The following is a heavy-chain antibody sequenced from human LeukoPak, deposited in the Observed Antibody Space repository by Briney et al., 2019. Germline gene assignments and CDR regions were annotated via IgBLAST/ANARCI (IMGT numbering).Heavy chain of an antibody. CDR1: GFTFSRYS. D-gene: IGHD5-18*01. CDR3: AKDGDTAMVTADY. CDR2: ISYDGSNK. V-gene: IGHV3-30*18. J-gene: IGHJ4*02. Sequence: GGSLRLSCAASGFTFSRYSMNWVRQAPGKGLEWVAVISYDGSNKYYADSVKGRFTISRDNSRNTLYLQMASLRAEDTAVYYCAKDGDTAMVTADYWGQGTLVTVSS.